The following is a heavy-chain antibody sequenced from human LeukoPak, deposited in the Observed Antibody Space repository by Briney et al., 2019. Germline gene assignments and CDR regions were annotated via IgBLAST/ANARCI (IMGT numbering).Heavy chain of an antibody. V-gene: IGHV4-39*07. D-gene: IGHD3-9*01. CDR2: IYYSGST. Sequence: SETLSLTCTVSGGSITSSNYYWGWIRQPPREGLEWIGSIYYSGSTYYNPSLKSRVTISVDTSKNQFSLKLSSVTAADTAVYYCARVVTILTGYYSTHTRHRWFDPWGQGTLVTVSS. CDR3: ARVVTILTGYYSTHTRHRWFDP. CDR1: GGSITSSNYY. J-gene: IGHJ5*02.